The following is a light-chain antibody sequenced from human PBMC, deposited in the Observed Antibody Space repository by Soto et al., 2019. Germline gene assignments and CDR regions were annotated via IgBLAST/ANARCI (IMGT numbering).Light chain of an antibody. J-gene: IGKJ1*01. CDR2: GAS. CDR1: QSITTT. Sequence: IVITLSPATLSVSPGERATLSCRASQSITTTLAWYQQKPGQAPRLLIYGASTRATGIPARFSGSGSGTEFTLTISSLQSEDFAVYYCQQSNNWWTFGQGTKVDI. CDR3: QQSNNWWT. V-gene: IGKV3-15*01.